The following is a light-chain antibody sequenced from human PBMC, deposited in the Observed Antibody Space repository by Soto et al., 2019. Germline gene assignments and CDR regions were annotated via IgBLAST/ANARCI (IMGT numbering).Light chain of an antibody. J-gene: IGLJ2*01. CDR1: SSNIGSNY. CDR3: GTWDTGLSAVV. V-gene: IGLV1-51*01. CDR2: DND. Sequence: QSVRTQPPSVSAAPGQKVTIACSGSSSNIGSNYVSWYQQLPGTAPKLLIYDNDKRPSGIPDRFSGSKSGTSATLGITGLQTGDEADYYCGTWDTGLSAVVFGGGTKVTVL.